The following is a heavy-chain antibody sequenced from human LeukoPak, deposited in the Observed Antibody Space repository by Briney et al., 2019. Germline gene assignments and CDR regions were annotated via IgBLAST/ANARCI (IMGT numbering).Heavy chain of an antibody. CDR3: AREFWGPIAVAGSRSAFDI. V-gene: IGHV3-21*01. J-gene: IGHJ3*02. CDR2: ISSSSSYI. Sequence: GGSLRLSCAASGFTFSSYSMNWVRQAPGKGLEWVSSISSSSSYIYYADSVKGRFPISRDNAKNSLYLQMNSLRAEDTAVYYCAREFWGPIAVAGSRSAFDIWGQGTMVTVSS. CDR1: GFTFSSYS. D-gene: IGHD6-19*01.